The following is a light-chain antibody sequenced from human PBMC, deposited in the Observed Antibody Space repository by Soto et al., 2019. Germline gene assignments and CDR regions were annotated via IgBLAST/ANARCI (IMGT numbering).Light chain of an antibody. CDR3: SSFSSSTTLYV. Sequence: QSVLTQPASVSGSPGQSITISCTGTSSDVGGYKYVSWYQHHADKAPKLMIYEVSNRPSGVSNRFPGSKSGNTASLTIYGLQAEDEADYYCSSFSSSTTLYVFGTGTKVTVL. J-gene: IGLJ1*01. V-gene: IGLV2-14*01. CDR1: SSDVGGYKY. CDR2: EVS.